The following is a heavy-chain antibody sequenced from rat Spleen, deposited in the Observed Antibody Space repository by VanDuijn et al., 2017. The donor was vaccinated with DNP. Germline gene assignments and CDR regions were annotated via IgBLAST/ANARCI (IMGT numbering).Heavy chain of an antibody. CDR3: ARSVRATSYYAMDA. CDR1: GYSISRNY. Sequence: EVQLQESGPGLVKPSQSLSLTCSVTGYSISRNYWGWIRKSPGNKMEYIGHISYSGITTYNPSLKSRISITRDTSKNQFFLQLRSVTTEDTATYYCARSVRATSYYAMDAWGQGTSVTVSS. D-gene: IGHD1-3*01. CDR2: ISYSGIT. V-gene: IGHV3-1*01. J-gene: IGHJ4*01.